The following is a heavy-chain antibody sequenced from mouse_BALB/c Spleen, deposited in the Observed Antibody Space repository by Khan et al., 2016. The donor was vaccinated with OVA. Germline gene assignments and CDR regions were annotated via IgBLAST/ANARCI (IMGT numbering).Heavy chain of an antibody. CDR2: ISYSGST. D-gene: IGHD1-2*01. CDR1: GYSITSGYG. Sequence: EVKLLESGPGLVKPSQSLSLTCTVTGYSITSGYGWNWIRQFPGNKLEWMGYISYSGSTNYNPSLKSRISITRDTSKNQFFLQLNSVTTEDTATYYCARTARIKYWGKGTTRTVAS. CDR3: ARTARIKY. V-gene: IGHV3-2*02. J-gene: IGHJ2*01.